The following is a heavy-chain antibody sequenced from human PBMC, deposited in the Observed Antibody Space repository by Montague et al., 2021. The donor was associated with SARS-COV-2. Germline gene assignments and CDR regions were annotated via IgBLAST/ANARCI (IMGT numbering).Heavy chain of an antibody. V-gene: IGHV5-51*01. CDR1: GYTFTNYW. CDR2: IDPSDDDT. J-gene: IGHJ6*02. Sequence: QSGSEVKKPGESLKISCKGSGYTFTNYWIAWVRQMPGEGLEWMGXIDPSDDDTTYSPSFQGQVIISADKSITTAYLQWSSLKASDTAIYYCARKGDYYDLDVWGQGATVTVSS. CDR3: ARKGDYYDLDV.